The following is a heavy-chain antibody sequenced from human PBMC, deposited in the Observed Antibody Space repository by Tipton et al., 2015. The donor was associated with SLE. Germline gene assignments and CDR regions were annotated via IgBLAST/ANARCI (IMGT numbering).Heavy chain of an antibody. J-gene: IGHJ4*02. CDR1: GFTFSSYC. CDR2: IRYDGSNK. Sequence: SLRLSCAASGFTFSSYCMHWVRQAPGKGLEWVAFIRYDGSNKYYTDSVKGRFTISRDSSKNMLYLQMNSLRPEDTAVYFWARRITLDYWGQGTLVTVSS. V-gene: IGHV3-30*02. CDR3: ARRITLDY. D-gene: IGHD3-16*01.